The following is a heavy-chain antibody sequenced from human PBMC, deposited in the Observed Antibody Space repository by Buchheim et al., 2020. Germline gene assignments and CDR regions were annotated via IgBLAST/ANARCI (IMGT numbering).Heavy chain of an antibody. Sequence: QVQLVQSGAEVKKPGSSVKVSCKASGGTFSSYAISWVRQAPGQGLEWMGRIIPILGIANYAQKFQGRVTITADKSTSTAYMELSSLRSEDTAVYYCARVQWFGEFAPDYYYYGMDVWGQGTT. CDR2: IIPILGIA. J-gene: IGHJ6*02. D-gene: IGHD3-10*01. CDR1: GGTFSSYA. CDR3: ARVQWFGEFAPDYYYYGMDV. V-gene: IGHV1-69*04.